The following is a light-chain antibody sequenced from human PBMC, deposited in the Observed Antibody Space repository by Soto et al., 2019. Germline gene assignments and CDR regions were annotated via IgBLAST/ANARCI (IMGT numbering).Light chain of an antibody. Sequence: DIQLTQSPSFLSASVGDRVTITCRASQGITSYLAWYQQKPGKAPNLLIYAASTLQGGVPSRFSGSGSGTDFTLTISSLQPEDFATYYCQQLTSNPLTFGGGTKVEIK. V-gene: IGKV1-9*01. J-gene: IGKJ4*01. CDR1: QGITSY. CDR3: QQLTSNPLT. CDR2: AAS.